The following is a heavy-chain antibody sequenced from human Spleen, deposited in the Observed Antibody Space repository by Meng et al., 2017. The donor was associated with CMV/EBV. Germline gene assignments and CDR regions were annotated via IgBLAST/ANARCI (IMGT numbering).Heavy chain of an antibody. CDR3: ARGVVGVPPEFDY. D-gene: IGHD3-3*01. CDR1: GYTFTSYS. Sequence: SGYTFTSYSISCVRQAPGQRLEWMGGISPYNGNTDSAQNLQDRVTMTTDTSTSTAYMELKSLRADDTAVYYCARGVVGVPPEFDYWGQGTLVTVSS. J-gene: IGHJ4*02. V-gene: IGHV1-18*01. CDR2: ISPYNGNT.